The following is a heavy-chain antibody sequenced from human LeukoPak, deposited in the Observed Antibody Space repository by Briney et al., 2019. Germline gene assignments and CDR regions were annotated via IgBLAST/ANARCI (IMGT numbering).Heavy chain of an antibody. CDR1: GFTFTNYW. D-gene: IGHD2-15*01. Sequence: GGSLRLSCAVSGFTFTNYWMSWARQSPGKGLEWVSAISGSGGSTYYADSVKGRFTISRDNSKNTLYLQMNSLRAEDTAVYYCAKEYCSGGSCYVRIFDYFDYWGQGTLVTVSS. CDR3: AKEYCSGGSCYVRIFDYFDY. CDR2: ISGSGGST. V-gene: IGHV3-23*01. J-gene: IGHJ4*02.